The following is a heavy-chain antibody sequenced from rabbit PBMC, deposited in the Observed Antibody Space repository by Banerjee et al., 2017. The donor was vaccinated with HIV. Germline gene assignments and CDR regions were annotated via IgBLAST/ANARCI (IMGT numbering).Heavy chain of an antibody. J-gene: IGHJ4*01. CDR3: ARDLAGVIGWNFKL. CDR1: GFDLSSYYV. Sequence: QEQLEESGGDLVKPEGSLTLTCTASGFDLSSYYVMCWVRQAPGKGLEWIGCISAGSSGTTYYASWAKGRFTISKASWTTVTLQMTSLTAADTASYFCARDLAGVIGWNFKLWGQGTLVTVS. D-gene: IGHD4-1*01. V-gene: IGHV1S45*01. CDR2: ISAGSSGTT.